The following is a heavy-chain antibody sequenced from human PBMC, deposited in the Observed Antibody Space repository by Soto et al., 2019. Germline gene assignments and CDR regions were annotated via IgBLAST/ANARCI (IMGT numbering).Heavy chain of an antibody. CDR2: ISSSSSTI. D-gene: IGHD4-17*01. V-gene: IGHV3-48*01. Sequence: EVQLVESGGGLVQPGGSLRLYCAASGFTFSSYSMNWVRQAPGKGLEWVSYISSSSSTIYYADSVKGRFTISRDNAKNSLYLQMNSLRAEDTAVYYCARDINYGLFDYWGQGTLVTVSS. CDR1: GFTFSSYS. CDR3: ARDINYGLFDY. J-gene: IGHJ4*02.